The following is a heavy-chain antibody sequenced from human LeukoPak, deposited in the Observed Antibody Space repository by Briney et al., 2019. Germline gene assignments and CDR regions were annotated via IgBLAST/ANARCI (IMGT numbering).Heavy chain of an antibody. CDR2: ISGSGGST. D-gene: IGHD3-10*01. V-gene: IGHV3-23*01. J-gene: IGHJ3*02. CDR1: GFTFSSYA. CDR3: AKVEYYYGSGEAFDI. Sequence: GGSLRLSCPASGFTFSSYAMSWVRQAPGKGLEWVSAISGSGGSTYYADSVKGRFTISRDNSKNTLYLQMNSLRAEDTAVYYCAKVEYYYGSGEAFDIWGQGTMVTVSS.